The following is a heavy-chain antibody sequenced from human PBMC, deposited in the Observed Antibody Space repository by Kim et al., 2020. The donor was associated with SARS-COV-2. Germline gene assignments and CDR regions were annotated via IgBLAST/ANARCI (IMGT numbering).Heavy chain of an antibody. D-gene: IGHD3-22*01. Sequence: NYAQKFQGRVTITADKSTSTAYMELSSLRSEDTAVYYCARGPSSGYYLGYWGQGTLVTVSS. J-gene: IGHJ4*02. V-gene: IGHV1-69*04. CDR3: ARGPSSGYYLGY.